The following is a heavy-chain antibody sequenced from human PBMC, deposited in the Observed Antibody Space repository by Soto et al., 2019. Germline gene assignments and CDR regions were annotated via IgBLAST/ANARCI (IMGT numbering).Heavy chain of an antibody. CDR2: IYDGGRT. D-gene: IGHD7-27*01. V-gene: IGHV4-30-4*01. J-gene: IGHJ4*02. Sequence: QVQLQESGPGLVKPSQTLSLTCTVSGGCISTVDYWWSWIRQSPDMGLEWIGHIYDGGRTYNNPSLESRVTMSVDTPKSQLSLTLSSVSAADTAVYYCARGPSGDKVDSWGQGTLVTVSS. CDR1: GGCISTVDYW. CDR3: ARGPSGDKVDS.